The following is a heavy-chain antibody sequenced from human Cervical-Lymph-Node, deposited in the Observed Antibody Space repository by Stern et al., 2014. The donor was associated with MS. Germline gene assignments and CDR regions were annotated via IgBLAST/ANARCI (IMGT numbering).Heavy chain of an antibody. V-gene: IGHV2-5*02. Sequence: QITLKESGPTLVKATQPLTLTCTFSGFALRNSGVSVAWIRQPPGKALEWLAVLYWDDEKRYSPSLKSRLSITKDASESHVVLTMTNMDPVDTATYYCAHSLHGDYYDAXDVWGQGTMVTVSS. D-gene: IGHD4-17*01. CDR3: AHSLHGDYYDAXDV. CDR2: LYWDDEK. J-gene: IGHJ3*01. CDR1: GFALRNSGVS.